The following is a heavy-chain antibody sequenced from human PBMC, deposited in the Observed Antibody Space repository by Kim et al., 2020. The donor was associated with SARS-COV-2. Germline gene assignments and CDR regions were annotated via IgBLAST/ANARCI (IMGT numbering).Heavy chain of an antibody. D-gene: IGHD6-6*01. Sequence: NPSRKSRVTISVDTSKTQFSLKLSSVTAADTAVYYCARDGIAPRRPGFDPWGQGTLVTVSS. V-gene: IGHV4-34*01. J-gene: IGHJ5*02. CDR3: ARDGIAPRRPGFDP.